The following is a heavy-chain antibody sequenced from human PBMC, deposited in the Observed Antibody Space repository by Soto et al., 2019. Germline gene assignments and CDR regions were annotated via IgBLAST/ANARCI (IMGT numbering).Heavy chain of an antibody. CDR2: IYHGGST. CDR1: GGSISSRNL. J-gene: IGHJ3*02. D-gene: IGHD6-13*01. Sequence: QVQLQESGPGLVKPSGTLSLTCAVSGGSISSRNLWSWVRQPPGKGREGIGEIYHGGSTNYNPSLKRRVTISVDTSKNTFSLMLSSVTAADTAVDYCAMRSTLRGQQQLVRAFDIWGQGTMVTVSS. V-gene: IGHV4-4*02. CDR3: AMRSTLRGQQQLVRAFDI.